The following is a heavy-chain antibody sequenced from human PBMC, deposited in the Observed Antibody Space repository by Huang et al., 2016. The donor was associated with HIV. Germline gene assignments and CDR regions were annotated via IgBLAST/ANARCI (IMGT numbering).Heavy chain of an antibody. CDR1: DYTFTSYG. D-gene: IGHD3-22*01. Sequence: QVQLVQSGGEVKKHGASVKFSCKASDYTFTSYGISWVRQAPGHWLEWMGWISTNNGDTNYAQKFQGRVTMTTDTSTSTAYMELRSLRSDDTAVYYCGGSSGYWSFDYWGQGTLVTVSS. CDR3: GGSSGYWSFDY. J-gene: IGHJ4*02. CDR2: ISTNNGDT. V-gene: IGHV1-18*04.